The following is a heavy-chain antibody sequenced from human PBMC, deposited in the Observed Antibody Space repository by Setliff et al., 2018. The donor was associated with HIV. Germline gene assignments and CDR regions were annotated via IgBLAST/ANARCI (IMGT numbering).Heavy chain of an antibody. CDR2: ISGSGGSP. CDR3: ATPLSHDSSGREPFDY. D-gene: IGHD3-22*01. Sequence: PGGSLRLSCAASGLTFSSYAMSWVRQAPGKGLEWVSSISGSGGSPYYADSVKGRFTISRDNSKNTLYLQMNSLRAEDTAVYYCATPLSHDSSGREPFDYWGQGTLVT. J-gene: IGHJ4*02. CDR1: GLTFSSYA. V-gene: IGHV3-23*01.